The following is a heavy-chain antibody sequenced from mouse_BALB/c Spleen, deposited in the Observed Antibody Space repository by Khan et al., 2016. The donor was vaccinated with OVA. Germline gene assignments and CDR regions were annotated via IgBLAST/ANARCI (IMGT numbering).Heavy chain of an antibody. D-gene: IGHD1-3*01. CDR1: GFSLTSYG. CDR2: IWAGGST. V-gene: IGHV2-9*02. J-gene: IGHJ2*01. Sequence: QVQLKELGPGLVAPSQSLSITCTVSGFSLTSYGVHWVRQPPGKGLEWLGVIWAGGSTNYNSAFMFRLSISKDNSKSQVFLKMNSRPTNDTAMYYCARLEDIWGQGTTLTVSS. CDR3: ARLEDI.